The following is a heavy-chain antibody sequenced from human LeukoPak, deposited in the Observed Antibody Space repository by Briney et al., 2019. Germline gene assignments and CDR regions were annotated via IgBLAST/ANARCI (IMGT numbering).Heavy chain of an antibody. V-gene: IGHV1-2*04. CDR3: ARGGSVRYCSSTSCYAADRFFGY. Sequence: ASVKVSCEASGYTFTGYYMHWVRQAPGQGLEWMGWINPNSGGTNYAQKFQGWVTMTRDTSISTAYMELSRLRSDDTAVYYCARGGSVRYCSSTSCYAADRFFGYWGQGTLVTVSS. CDR2: INPNSGGT. CDR1: GYTFTGYY. J-gene: IGHJ4*02. D-gene: IGHD2-2*01.